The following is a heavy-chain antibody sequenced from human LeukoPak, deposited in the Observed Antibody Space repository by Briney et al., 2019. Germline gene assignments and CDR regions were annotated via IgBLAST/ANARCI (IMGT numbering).Heavy chain of an antibody. D-gene: IGHD3-22*01. CDR2: IYYSGST. CDR1: GGSISSGGYY. CDR3: ARVDDSSGYYYYFDY. V-gene: IGHV4-31*03. J-gene: IGHJ4*02. Sequence: SETLSLTCTVSGGSISSGGYYWSWIRQHPGKGLEWIGYIYYSGSTYYNPSLKSRVTISVDTSKNQFSLKPSSVTAADTAVYYCARVDDSSGYYYYFDYWGQGTLVTVSS.